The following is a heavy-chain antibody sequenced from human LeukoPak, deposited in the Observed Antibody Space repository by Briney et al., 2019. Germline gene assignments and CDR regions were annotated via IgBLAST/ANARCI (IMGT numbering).Heavy chain of an antibody. CDR3: ARGGSEWLRSRHDAFDI. Sequence: ASVKVSCKASGYTFTGYYMHWVRQAPGQGLEWLGWINPNSGGTNYAQKFQGWVTMTRDTSISTAYMELSRLRSDDTAVYYCARGGSEWLRSRHDAFDIWGQGTMVTVSS. D-gene: IGHD5-12*01. J-gene: IGHJ3*02. CDR1: GYTFTGYY. CDR2: INPNSGGT. V-gene: IGHV1-2*04.